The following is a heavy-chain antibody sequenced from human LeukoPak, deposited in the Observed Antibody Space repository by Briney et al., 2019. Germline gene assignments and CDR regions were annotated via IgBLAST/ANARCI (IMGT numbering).Heavy chain of an antibody. V-gene: IGHV3-9*01. D-gene: IGHD2-21*01. CDR1: GFTFDDYA. J-gene: IGHJ4*02. CDR2: INWNSDSI. Sequence: GGSLRLSCAVSGFTFDDYAMHWVRQVPGKGLEWVSGINWNSDSIGYADSVKGRFTISRDNAKNSLYLQMNSLRAEDTAVYYCARGRGGAGDYWGQGTLVTVSS. CDR3: ARGRGGAGDY.